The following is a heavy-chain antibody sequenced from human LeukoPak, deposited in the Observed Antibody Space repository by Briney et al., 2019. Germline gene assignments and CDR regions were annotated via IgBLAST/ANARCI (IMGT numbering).Heavy chain of an antibody. V-gene: IGHV4-39*07. CDR3: AREGLIVGATNHYFDY. Sequence: SETLSLTCTVSGGSISSSSYYWGWVRQPPGKGLEWIGSIYYSGSTYYNPSLKSRVTISVDTSKNQFSLKLSSVTAADTAVYYCAREGLIVGATNHYFDYWGQGTLVTVSS. J-gene: IGHJ4*02. D-gene: IGHD1-26*01. CDR2: IYYSGST. CDR1: GGSISSSSYY.